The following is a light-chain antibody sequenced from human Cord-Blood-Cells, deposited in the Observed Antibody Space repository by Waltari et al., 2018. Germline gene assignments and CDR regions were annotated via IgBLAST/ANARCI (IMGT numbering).Light chain of an antibody. CDR3: SSYTSSSTLAV. Sequence: QSALTQPASVSGSPGQSITISCTGTSSDVGGYNYVSWYQQHPGKAPKLMSYDVINRPSGVSNRFSGSKSGNTASLTISELQAEDEADYSCSSYTSSSTLAVFGGGTKLTVL. V-gene: IGLV2-14*01. CDR2: DVI. CDR1: SSDVGGYNY. J-gene: IGLJ2*01.